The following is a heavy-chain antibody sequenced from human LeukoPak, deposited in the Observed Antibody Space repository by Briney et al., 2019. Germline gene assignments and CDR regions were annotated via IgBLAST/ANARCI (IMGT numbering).Heavy chain of an antibody. CDR2: INEDAATI. V-gene: IGHV3-74*01. CDR3: VRDLILVWTPGDDFDF. D-gene: IGHD3-16*01. J-gene: IGHJ4*02. Sequence: GGSLRLSWAASGFAFSAYWMHWVRQAPGKGLEWVSRINEDAATITYADSVKGRFIISRDNSKKSLYLQMNNLRAEDTAVYYCVRDLILVWTPGDDFDFWGQGTLVIVSS. CDR1: GFAFSAYW.